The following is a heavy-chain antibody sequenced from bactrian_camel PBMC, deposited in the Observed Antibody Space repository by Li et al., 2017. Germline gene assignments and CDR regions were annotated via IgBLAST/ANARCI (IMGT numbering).Heavy chain of an antibody. D-gene: IGHD4*01. CDR1: GFTFSSYD. J-gene: IGHJ4*01. Sequence: VQLVESGGGLVQAGGTLSLSCTGSGFTFSSYDMSWVRQAPGKGLEWVSAINSGGSSTYYADSVKGRFTISRANDENTLYLQLNALKTEDTAVYYCVRGRPGATISSLLRSRGTQVTVS. V-gene: IGHV3S40*01. CDR2: INSGGSST.